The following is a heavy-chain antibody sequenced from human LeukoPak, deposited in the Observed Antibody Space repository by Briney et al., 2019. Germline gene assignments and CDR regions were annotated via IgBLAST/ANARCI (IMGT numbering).Heavy chain of an antibody. J-gene: IGHJ4*02. CDR3: ARDLLFGAPSYFDQ. CDR2: IGGDLTYFSSTK. Sequence: GSLRLSCAASGLTFRNYNFNWVRQAPGKGLEWVSYIGGDLTYFSSTKHYADSVRGRFTISRDDAKNSLYLEINGLRAEDTAVYYCARDLLFGAPSYFDQWGQGAPLTLSS. D-gene: IGHD2-15*01. V-gene: IGHV3/OR16-9*01. CDR1: GLTFRNYN.